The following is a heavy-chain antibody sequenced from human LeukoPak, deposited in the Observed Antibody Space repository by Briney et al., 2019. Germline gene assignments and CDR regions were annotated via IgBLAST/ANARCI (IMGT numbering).Heavy chain of an antibody. CDR3: ARDRLGYCSSTSCPHLDY. V-gene: IGHV3-11*01. Sequence: PGGSLRLSCAASGFTFSDYYMSWIRQAPGKGLEWVSYISSSGSTIYYADSVKGRFTISRDNAKNSLYLQMNSLRAEDTAVYYCARDRLGYCSSTSCPHLDYWGQGTLVTVPS. J-gene: IGHJ4*02. CDR1: GFTFSDYY. D-gene: IGHD2-2*01. CDR2: ISSSGSTI.